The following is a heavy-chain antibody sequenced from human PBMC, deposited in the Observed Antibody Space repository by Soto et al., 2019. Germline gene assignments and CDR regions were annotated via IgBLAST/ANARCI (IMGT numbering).Heavy chain of an antibody. J-gene: IGHJ6*02. CDR2: INAGNGNT. Sequence: ASVKVSCKASGYTFTSYAMHWVRQAPGQRLEWMGWINAGNGNTKYSQKFQGRVTITRDTSASTAYMELSSLRSEDTAVYYCARGDVRAEYYYYGMDVWGQGTTVTVSS. V-gene: IGHV1-3*01. CDR3: ARGDVRAEYYYYGMDV. D-gene: IGHD3-10*02. CDR1: GYTFTSYA.